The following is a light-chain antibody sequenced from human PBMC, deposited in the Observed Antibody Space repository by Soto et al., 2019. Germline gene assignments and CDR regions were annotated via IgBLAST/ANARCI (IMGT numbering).Light chain of an antibody. CDR1: QSISKH. CDR3: QQYYSFPRT. Sequence: DVQMTQSPSTLSASVGDRVTITGRASQSISKHLALYQLRPGKAPELLIYAASTLQSGVPSRFSGSGSGTDFTLTISCLQSEDFATYYCQQYYSFPRTFGQGTKVDI. CDR2: AAS. V-gene: IGKV1-5*01. J-gene: IGKJ1*01.